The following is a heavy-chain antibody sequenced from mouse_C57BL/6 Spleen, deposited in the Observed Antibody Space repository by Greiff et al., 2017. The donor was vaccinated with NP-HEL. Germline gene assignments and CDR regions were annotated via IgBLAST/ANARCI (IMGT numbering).Heavy chain of an antibody. V-gene: IGHV1-66*01. D-gene: IGHD2-13*01. Sequence: QVQLKESGPELVKPGASVKISCKASGYSFTSYYIHWVKQRPGQGLEWIGWIYPGSGNTKYNEKFKGKATLTADTSSSTAYMQLSSLTSEDSAVYYCARGGDPLAYWGQGTLVTVSA. CDR2: IYPGSGNT. CDR3: ARGGDPLAY. J-gene: IGHJ3*01. CDR1: GYSFTSYY.